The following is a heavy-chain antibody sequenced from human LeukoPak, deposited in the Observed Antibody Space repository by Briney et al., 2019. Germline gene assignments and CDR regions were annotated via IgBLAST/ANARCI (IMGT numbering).Heavy chain of an antibody. CDR2: IIPIFGIA. V-gene: IGHV1-69*04. CDR1: GGTFSSYA. CDR3: ARDTYYYDSSGHTPFDY. Sequence: AASVRVSCKASGGTFSSYAISWVRQAPGQGLEWMGRIIPIFGIANYAQKFQGRVTITADKSTSTAYMELSSLRSEDTAMYYCARDTYYYDSSGHTPFDYWGQGTLVTVSS. J-gene: IGHJ4*02. D-gene: IGHD3-22*01.